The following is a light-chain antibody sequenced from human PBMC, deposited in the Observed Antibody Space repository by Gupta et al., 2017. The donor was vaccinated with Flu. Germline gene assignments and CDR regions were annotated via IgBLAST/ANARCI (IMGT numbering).Light chain of an antibody. V-gene: IGKV1-39*01. CDR2: AAS. CDR3: QQSYSTLWT. CDR1: QSISSY. J-gene: IGKJ1*01. Sequence: DIQMTQSPSSLSASVGDRVTITCRASQSISSYLNWYQQKPGKAPKLLIYAASSLQSGVPSRFSGSGSWTDVTLTISSLQPEDFATYYCQQSYSTLWTFGQGTKVEIK.